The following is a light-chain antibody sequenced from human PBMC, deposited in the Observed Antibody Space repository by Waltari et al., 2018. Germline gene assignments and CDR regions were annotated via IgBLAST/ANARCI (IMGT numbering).Light chain of an antibody. J-gene: IGLJ1*01. CDR1: SSDVGGYNY. Sequence: QSALTQPRSVSGSPGQSVTISCTGTSSDVGGYNYVSWYQQHQGKAPKLMIYDVSHRPSGVPDRVSGSNAGNTASLTISGLQAEDEADYYCCSYAGSYTFVFGTGTKVTVL. CDR3: CSYAGSYTFV. V-gene: IGLV2-11*01. CDR2: DVS.